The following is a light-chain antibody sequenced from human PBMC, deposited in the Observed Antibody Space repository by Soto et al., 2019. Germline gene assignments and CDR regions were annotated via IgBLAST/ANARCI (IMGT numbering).Light chain of an antibody. Sequence: EIVLTQSPATLSLSPGERATLSCRASQSVSSYLAWYQQKPGQAPRLLIYDASNRATGIPARFSGSGSGTDFTLIISSLEPEDYAVYYCQQRSNWPLTFGGGTKVEIK. CDR3: QQRSNWPLT. J-gene: IGKJ4*01. CDR1: QSVSSY. V-gene: IGKV3-11*01. CDR2: DAS.